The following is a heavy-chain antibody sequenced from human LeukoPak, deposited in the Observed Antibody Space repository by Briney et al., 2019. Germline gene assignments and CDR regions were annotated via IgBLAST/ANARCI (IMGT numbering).Heavy chain of an antibody. CDR2: IDSFGNAM. CDR1: GFSFSSHW. V-gene: IGHV3-74*01. J-gene: IGHJ4*02. D-gene: IGHD7-27*01. Sequence: GGSLRLSCEASGFSFSSHWMHWVRQDPGRGLLWVSRIDSFGNAMGYADFVKGRFIISRDNAKNTLYLEMNSLREEDTAVYYCARNNWGIDYWGRGALVTVSS. CDR3: ARNNWGIDY.